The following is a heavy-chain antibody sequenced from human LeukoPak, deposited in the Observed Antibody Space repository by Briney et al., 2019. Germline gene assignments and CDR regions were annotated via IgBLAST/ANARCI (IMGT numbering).Heavy chain of an antibody. CDR3: ARPYYYDSRIDP. CDR1: GGSISSGDYY. D-gene: IGHD3-22*01. V-gene: IGHV4-30-4*01. CDR2: MYYSGST. Sequence: SQTLSLTCTVSGGSISSGDYYWSWIRQPPGKGLEWIGYMYYSGSTYYNPSPKSRATISVDTSKNQFSLKLTSVTAADTAEYYCARPYYYDSRIDPWGQGTLVTVSS. J-gene: IGHJ5*02.